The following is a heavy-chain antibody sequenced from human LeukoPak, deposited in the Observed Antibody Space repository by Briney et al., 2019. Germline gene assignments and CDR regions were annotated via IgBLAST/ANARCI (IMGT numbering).Heavy chain of an antibody. Sequence: GGSLRLSCAASGFTVSTNYMSWVRQAPGKGLEWVAVIYSGGTTYYADSVKGKFTISRDNSQNTMYLQMNSLRAEDTAVYYCARGLEQWHGFDFWGQGTLVTVSS. CDR1: GFTVSTNY. CDR2: IYSGGTT. D-gene: IGHD6-19*01. V-gene: IGHV3-66*01. CDR3: ARGLEQWHGFDF. J-gene: IGHJ4*02.